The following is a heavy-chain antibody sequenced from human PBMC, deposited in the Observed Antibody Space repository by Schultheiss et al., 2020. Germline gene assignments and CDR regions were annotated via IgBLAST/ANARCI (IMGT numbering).Heavy chain of an antibody. CDR2: INHSGST. CDR3: ARGGDSNDWFDP. D-gene: IGHD4-11*01. Sequence: SETLSLICAVSGDSISTYYWNWIRQPPGKGLEWIGEINHSGSTNYNPSLKSRVTISVDRSKNQFSLKLSSVTAADTAVYYCARGGDSNDWFDPWGQGTLVTVSS. J-gene: IGHJ5*02. V-gene: IGHV4-34*01. CDR1: GDSISTYY.